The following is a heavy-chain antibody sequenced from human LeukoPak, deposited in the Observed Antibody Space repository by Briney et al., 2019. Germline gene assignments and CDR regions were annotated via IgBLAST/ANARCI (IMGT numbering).Heavy chain of an antibody. CDR3: AKSYQPGVYDLPDPYYFDY. Sequence: GGSLRLSCAASGFTFKNYAMTWVRQAPGKGLEWVSAISGSTGSTYYADSVKGRFTISRDNSKNTRYLQMNSLRTDDTAVYYCAKSYQPGVYDLPDPYYFDYWGQGTLVTVSS. CDR1: GFTFKNYA. CDR2: ISGSTGST. J-gene: IGHJ4*02. D-gene: IGHD2-2*01. V-gene: IGHV3-23*01.